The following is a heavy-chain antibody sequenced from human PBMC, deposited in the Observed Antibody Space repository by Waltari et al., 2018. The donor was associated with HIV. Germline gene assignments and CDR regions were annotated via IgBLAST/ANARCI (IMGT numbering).Heavy chain of an antibody. Sequence: EVLLVESGGGLVQPGGSLRLSCAASGFTFADYAIYWVRQAPGRGLEGVSSISGNSGTIGYADSVKGRFTTSRDNAKNSLSLQMNSLRADDTALYYCAKVAMTAVTSYAIDIWGQGTMVTVSS. J-gene: IGHJ3*02. CDR2: ISGNSGTI. D-gene: IGHD4-17*01. CDR1: GFTFADYA. V-gene: IGHV3-9*01. CDR3: AKVAMTAVTSYAIDI.